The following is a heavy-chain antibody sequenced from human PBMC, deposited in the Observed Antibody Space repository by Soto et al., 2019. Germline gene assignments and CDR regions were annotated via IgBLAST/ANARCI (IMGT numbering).Heavy chain of an antibody. V-gene: IGHV1-8*01. CDR1: GYTLSDFD. CDR3: ARGKPFNYAGFDV. D-gene: IGHD3-16*01. J-gene: IGHJ6*02. CDR2: MNAKSGDT. Sequence: QAHLEQSGAEVKRPGASVTVSCKASGYTLSDFDINWLRQAAGQGPEWMGWMNAKSGDTFSAPRFQAKFRMTWDTSLNTAYMEVSILTSDAAAIYYCARGKPFNYAGFDVWSQGTTVAVAS.